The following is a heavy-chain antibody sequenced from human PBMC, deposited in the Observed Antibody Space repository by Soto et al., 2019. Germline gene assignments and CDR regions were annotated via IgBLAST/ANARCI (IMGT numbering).Heavy chain of an antibody. J-gene: IGHJ4*02. V-gene: IGHV1-3*01. Sequence: QVQLVQSGAEVKKPGASVKVSCKASGYTFTSYAMHWVRQAPGQRLEWMGWINAGNGNTKYSQQFQGRVTITRDTSARTAYMEPSSLRAEATAVYYCARGGGWWAGPHIGYWGQGTMVTVCS. CDR3: ARGGGWWAGPHIGY. CDR1: GYTFTSYA. D-gene: IGHD2-15*01. CDR2: INAGNGNT.